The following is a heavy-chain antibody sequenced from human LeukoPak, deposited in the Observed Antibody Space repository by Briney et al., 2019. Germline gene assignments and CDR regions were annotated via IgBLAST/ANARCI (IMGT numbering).Heavy chain of an antibody. V-gene: IGHV4-38-2*02. CDR3: ARDASDYGDYGRFDY. CDR1: GYSISSGYY. CDR2: IYHSGST. J-gene: IGHJ4*02. D-gene: IGHD4-17*01. Sequence: SETLSLTCIVSGYSISSGYYWGGIRQPPGKGLEWIGSIYHSGSTYYNPYLKSRVTISVDTSKNQFSLKLSSVTAADTAVYYCARDASDYGDYGRFDYWGQGTLVTVSS.